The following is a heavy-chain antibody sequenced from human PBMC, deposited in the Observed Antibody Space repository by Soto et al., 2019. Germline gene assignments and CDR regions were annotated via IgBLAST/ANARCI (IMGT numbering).Heavy chain of an antibody. J-gene: IGHJ3*02. CDR3: ARDKADILTEPDPDAFDI. CDR1: GGTFSSYT. CDR2: IIPILGIA. V-gene: IGHV1-69*04. D-gene: IGHD3-9*01. Sequence: SVKVSCKASGGTFSSYTISWVRQAPGQGLEWMGRIIPILGIANYAQKFQGRVTITADKSTSTAYMELSSLRSEDTAVYYCARDKADILTEPDPDAFDIWGQGTMVTVSS.